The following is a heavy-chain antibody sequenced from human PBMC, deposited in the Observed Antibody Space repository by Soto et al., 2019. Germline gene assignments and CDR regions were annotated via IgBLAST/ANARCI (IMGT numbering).Heavy chain of an antibody. CDR1: GFTFSSYA. CDR2: ISYDGSNK. D-gene: IGHD2-15*01. CDR3: AKDRDIVVVVAAFDY. Sequence: PGGSLSLSCAASGFTFSSYAMHWVRQAPGKGLEWVAVISYDGSNKYYADSVKGRFTISRDNSKNTLYLQMNSLRAEDTAVYYCAKDRDIVVVVAAFDYWGQGTLVTVSS. V-gene: IGHV3-30*04. J-gene: IGHJ4*02.